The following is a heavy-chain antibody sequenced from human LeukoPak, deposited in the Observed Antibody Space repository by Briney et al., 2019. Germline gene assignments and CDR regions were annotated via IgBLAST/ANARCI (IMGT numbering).Heavy chain of an antibody. CDR3: ARVWAGNPDY. V-gene: IGHV4-59*01. CDR2: IYYRVTS. Sequence: MTSETLSLTCTVSGDSISTYYWSWIRQPPGKGLEWIGYIYYRVTSDYNPSLKSRVTMSVDMSTRQISLKLSSVTAADTAVYYCARVWAGNPDYWGQGTLVTVSS. CDR1: GDSISTYY. J-gene: IGHJ4*02. D-gene: IGHD6-19*01.